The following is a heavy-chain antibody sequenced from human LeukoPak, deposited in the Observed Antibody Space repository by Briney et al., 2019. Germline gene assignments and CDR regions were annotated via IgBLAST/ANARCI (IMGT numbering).Heavy chain of an antibody. CDR2: IRGDGSMT. J-gene: IGHJ4*02. V-gene: IGHV3-74*01. D-gene: IGHD6-25*01. Sequence: GGSLRLSCAASEFTFSAYWMHWVRQAPGKGLVWVSRIRGDGSMTNYADSVRGRFTISRDNAKNTLYLQMNSLRLEDTAVYYCARENLAAAADYWGQGTVVTVSS. CDR3: ARENLAAAADY. CDR1: EFTFSAYW.